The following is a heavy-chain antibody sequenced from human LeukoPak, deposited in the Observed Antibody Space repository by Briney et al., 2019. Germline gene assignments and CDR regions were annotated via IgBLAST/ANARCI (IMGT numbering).Heavy chain of an antibody. Sequence: ASVKVSCKASGYTFTGYYMHWVRQAPGQGLEWMGWINPNSGGTNYAQKFQGRVTMTRDTSISTAYMELSRLRSDDTAVYYCARVSIATPERSFVWFDPWGQGTLVTVSS. D-gene: IGHD6-6*01. CDR1: GYTFTGYY. J-gene: IGHJ5*02. V-gene: IGHV1-2*02. CDR3: ARVSIATPERSFVWFDP. CDR2: INPNSGGT.